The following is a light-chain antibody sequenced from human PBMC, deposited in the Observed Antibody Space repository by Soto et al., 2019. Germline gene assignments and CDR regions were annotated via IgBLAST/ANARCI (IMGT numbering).Light chain of an antibody. J-gene: IGKJ1*01. CDR1: ASISSW. CDR2: KSS. V-gene: IGKV1-5*03. CDR3: QQLNSYPRT. Sequence: DIQMTQSPSTLSASVGDRVTITCRASASISSWLAWYQQQPGKAPKLLIYKSSILENGVPSRFSGGGSGTEFTLTISSLQPEDFATYYCQQLNSYPRTFGQGTKVDIK.